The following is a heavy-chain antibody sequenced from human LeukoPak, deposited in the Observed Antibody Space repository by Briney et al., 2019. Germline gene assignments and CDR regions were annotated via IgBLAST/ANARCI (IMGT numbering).Heavy chain of an antibody. J-gene: IGHJ4*02. CDR3: ASHEWLRSPFDY. Sequence: PSETLLLTCTVSGGSISSYYWSWIRQPPGKGLEWIGYIYYSGSTNYNPSLKSRVTISVDTSKNQFSLKLSSVTAADTAVYYCASHEWLRSPFDYWGQGTLVTVSS. CDR2: IYYSGST. V-gene: IGHV4-59*01. D-gene: IGHD5-12*01. CDR1: GGSISSYY.